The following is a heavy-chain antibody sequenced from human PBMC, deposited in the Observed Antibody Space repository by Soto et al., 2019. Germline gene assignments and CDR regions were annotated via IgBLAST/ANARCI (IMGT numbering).Heavy chain of an antibody. CDR1: GGTFSSYT. V-gene: IGHV1-69*02. D-gene: IGHD4-4*01. CDR3: ARLPRTYSTVTKVEVDY. Sequence: GASVKVSCKASGGTFSSYTISWVRQAPGQGLEWMGRIIPILGIANYAQKFQGRVTITADKSTSTAYMELSSLRSEDTAVYYCARLPRTYSTVTKVEVDYWGQGTLVTVSS. CDR2: IIPILGIA. J-gene: IGHJ4*02.